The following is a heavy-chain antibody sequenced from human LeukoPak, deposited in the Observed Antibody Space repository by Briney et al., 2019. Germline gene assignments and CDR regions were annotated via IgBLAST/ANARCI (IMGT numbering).Heavy chain of an antibody. CDR2: IWYDGSDK. V-gene: IGHV3-33*06. J-gene: IGHJ4*02. CDR3: AKDSGGGYCYLDY. D-gene: IGHD2-21*02. Sequence: GGSLRLSCAASGFTFSTYNTHWVRQAPGKGLEWVAVIWYDGSDKYYGDSVKGRFTISRDNSKNTLWLQMNSLRAEDTAVYYCAKDSGGGYCYLDYWGQGTLVTVSS. CDR1: GFTFSTYN.